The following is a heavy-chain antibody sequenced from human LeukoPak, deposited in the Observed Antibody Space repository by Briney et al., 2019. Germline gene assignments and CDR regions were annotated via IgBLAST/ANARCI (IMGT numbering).Heavy chain of an antibody. CDR1: GGSVSSSGYY. J-gene: IGHJ4*02. CDR2: IYYSGST. V-gene: IGHV4-39*01. Sequence: SETLSLTCTVSGGSVSSSGYYWGWIRQPPGKGLEWIGSIYYSGSTYYNPSLKSRVSISVDTSKNQFSLNLTSVTAADTAVYFCARPGIAATGAFDWWGQGTLVTVSS. D-gene: IGHD6-13*01. CDR3: ARPGIAATGAFDW.